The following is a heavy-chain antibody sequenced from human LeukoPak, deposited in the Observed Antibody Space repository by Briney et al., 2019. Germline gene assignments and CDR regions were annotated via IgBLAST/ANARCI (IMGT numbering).Heavy chain of an antibody. J-gene: IGHJ4*02. CDR3: ARGGDTVTTDLDY. CDR2: ISSSSSTI. V-gene: IGHV3-48*01. CDR1: GFTFSSYS. D-gene: IGHD4-17*01. Sequence: GGSLRLSCAASGFTFSSYSMNWVRQAPGKGLEWVSYISSSSSTIYYADSVKGRFTISRDNAKNSLYLQMNSLRAEDTAVHYCARGGDTVTTDLDYWGQGTLVTVSS.